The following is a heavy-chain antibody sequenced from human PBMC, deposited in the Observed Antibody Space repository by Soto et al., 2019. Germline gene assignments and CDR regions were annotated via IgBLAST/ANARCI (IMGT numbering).Heavy chain of an antibody. V-gene: IGHV3-48*02. D-gene: IGHD6-13*01. CDR3: ARDQQLVLGYYYYGMDV. CDR2: ISSSSSTI. CDR1: GFTFSSYS. J-gene: IGHJ6*02. Sequence: QPGGSLRLSCAASGFTFSSYSMNWVRQAPGKGLEWVSYISSSSSTIYYADSVKGRFTISRDNAKNSLYLQMNSLRDEDTAVYYCARDQQLVLGYYYYGMDVWGQGTTVTVSS.